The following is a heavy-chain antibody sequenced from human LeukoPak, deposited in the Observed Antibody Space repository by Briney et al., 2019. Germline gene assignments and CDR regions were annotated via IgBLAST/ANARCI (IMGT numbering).Heavy chain of an antibody. CDR3: ARLEVGSGINGDAFDI. V-gene: IGHV3-7*01. CDR2: IKQDGSEK. CDR1: GFTFSSYW. J-gene: IGHJ3*02. Sequence: GGSLRLSCAASGFTFSSYWMSWVRQAPGKGLEWVANIKQDGSEKYYVDSVKGRFTISRDNAKNSLYLQMNSLRAEDMAVYYCARLEVGSGINGDAFDIWGQGTMVTVSS. D-gene: IGHD1-26*01.